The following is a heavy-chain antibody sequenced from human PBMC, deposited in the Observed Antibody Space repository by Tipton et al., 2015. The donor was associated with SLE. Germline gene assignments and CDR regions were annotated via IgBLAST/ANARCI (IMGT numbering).Heavy chain of an antibody. CDR1: GYSISSGYY. CDR2: IYHTGST. D-gene: IGHD6-19*01. J-gene: IGHJ6*02. Sequence: TLSLTCAVSGYSISSGYYWGWIRQPPGKGLEWIGSIYHTGSTYYNPSLKSRVTISVDTSKNQFSLKLSSVTAADTAVYYCARDGAVAPFYYYGLDVWRQGTTLTVSS. V-gene: IGHV4-38-2*02. CDR3: ARDGAVAPFYYYGLDV.